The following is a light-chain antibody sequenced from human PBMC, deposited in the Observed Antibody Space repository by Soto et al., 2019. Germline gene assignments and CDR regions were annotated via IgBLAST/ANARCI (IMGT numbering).Light chain of an antibody. J-gene: IGLJ1*01. CDR3: TSFTRSTTYV. CDR1: SSHVGGYNY. V-gene: IGLV2-14*01. CDR2: EVS. Sequence: LTQPASVSGSPGQSITISCTATSSHVGGYNYVCWYQHHPGKAPKLIISEVSNRPSGVSDRFSGSKSGNTASLTISGLQPEDEADYYCTSFTRSTTYVFGTGTKVTVL.